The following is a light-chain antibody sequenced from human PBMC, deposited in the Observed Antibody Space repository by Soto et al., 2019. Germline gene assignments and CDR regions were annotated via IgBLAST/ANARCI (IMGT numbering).Light chain of an antibody. CDR3: QQYGSSALT. CDR1: QSVSSSY. Sequence: EIVLTQSPGTLSLSPGKRATLSCRASQSVSSSYLAWYQQKPGQAPRLLIYGASSRATGIPDRFSGSGSGTDFTLTISRLEPEDVAVYYCQQYGSSALTFGGGTKVEIK. J-gene: IGKJ4*01. CDR2: GAS. V-gene: IGKV3-20*01.